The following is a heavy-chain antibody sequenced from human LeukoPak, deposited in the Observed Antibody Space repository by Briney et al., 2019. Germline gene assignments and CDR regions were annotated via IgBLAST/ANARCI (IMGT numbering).Heavy chain of an antibody. D-gene: IGHD3-10*01. CDR1: GFTFSSYE. CDR2: ISSSGSTI. V-gene: IGHV3-48*03. J-gene: IGHJ5*02. CDR3: AKTAASLLWFGAHWFDP. Sequence: GGSLRLSRVASGFTFSSYEMTWVRQAPGKGLEWLSYISSSGSTIYYADSVKGRFTVSRDNSKNTLYLQMNSLRAEDTAVYYCAKTAASLLWFGAHWFDPWGQGTLVTVSS.